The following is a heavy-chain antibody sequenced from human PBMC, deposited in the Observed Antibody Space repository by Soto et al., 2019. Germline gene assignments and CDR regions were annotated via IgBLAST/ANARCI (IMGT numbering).Heavy chain of an antibody. J-gene: IGHJ4*02. CDR3: AKGQVGANTDYFDY. CDR1: GFTFSSFA. V-gene: IGHV3-23*01. CDR2: ISGSGGST. Sequence: GGSMRLSCAASGFTFSSFAMSWVRQAPGRGLEWVSAISGSGGSTYYADSVKGRFTISRDNSKNTLYLQMNSLRAEHTAVYYCAKGQVGANTDYFDYWGQGTLVTVSS. D-gene: IGHD1-26*01.